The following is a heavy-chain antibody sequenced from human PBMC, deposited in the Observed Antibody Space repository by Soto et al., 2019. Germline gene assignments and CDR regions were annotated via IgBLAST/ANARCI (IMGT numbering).Heavy chain of an antibody. CDR1: GYTFTSYV. Sequence: ASVKVSCKASGYTFTSYVISWVRQAPGQGLEWLGWISAYDGNTNYAQILQGRVSMTTDTSTSTAYMELRSLRSDDTAVYYCARGGYYDSSGSRNYYYYGMNVWGQGTTVTVSS. CDR2: ISAYDGNT. J-gene: IGHJ6*02. CDR3: ARGGYYDSSGSRNYYYYGMNV. D-gene: IGHD3-22*01. V-gene: IGHV1-18*01.